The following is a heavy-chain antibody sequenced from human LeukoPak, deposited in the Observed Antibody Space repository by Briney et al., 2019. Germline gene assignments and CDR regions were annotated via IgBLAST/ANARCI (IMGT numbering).Heavy chain of an antibody. Sequence: GGSLRLSCAASGLAFSAYKMHWVRQAPRKGLVWVSRISTDGYTTDYADFVQGRFTASRDNSKNTLYLQMDSLRTEDTAVYYCAKETTIMTAPWYFQDWGQGTLVSVSS. CDR2: ISTDGYTT. J-gene: IGHJ1*01. V-gene: IGHV3-74*01. D-gene: IGHD4-11*01. CDR3: AKETTIMTAPWYFQD. CDR1: GLAFSAYK.